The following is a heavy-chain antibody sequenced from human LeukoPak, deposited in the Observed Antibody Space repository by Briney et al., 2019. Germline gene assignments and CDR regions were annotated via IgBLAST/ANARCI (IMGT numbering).Heavy chain of an antibody. Sequence: ASVKVSCKASGYTFTSHGISWVRQAPGQGVEWMGWISAFNGETHYAQNLQGRVTMTTDTSTSTAYMELRSLRSDDTAVYYCARDPSNTSGRYTYFDYWGQGTLVTVSS. V-gene: IGHV1-18*01. D-gene: IGHD3-16*02. CDR1: GYTFTSHG. J-gene: IGHJ4*02. CDR2: ISAFNGET. CDR3: ARDPSNTSGRYTYFDY.